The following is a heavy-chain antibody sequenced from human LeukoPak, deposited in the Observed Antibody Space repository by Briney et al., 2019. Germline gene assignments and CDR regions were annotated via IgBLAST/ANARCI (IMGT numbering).Heavy chain of an antibody. V-gene: IGHV4-59*01. J-gene: IGHJ4*02. CDR1: GGSISSYY. CDR2: IYYSGST. Sequence: SETLSLTCTVSGGSISSYYWSWIRQPPGKGLEWIGYIYYSGSTNYNPSLKSRVTISVDTSKNQFSMKLSSVTAADTAVYYCARGSWELPPFDYWGQGTLVTVSS. D-gene: IGHD1-26*01. CDR3: ARGSWELPPFDY.